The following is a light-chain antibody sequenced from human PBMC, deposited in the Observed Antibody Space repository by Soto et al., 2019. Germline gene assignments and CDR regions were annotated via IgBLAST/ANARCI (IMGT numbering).Light chain of an antibody. CDR1: QSVSSN. CDR3: QQYNNRPLT. V-gene: IGKV3-15*01. J-gene: IGKJ4*01. Sequence: EIVRTQSPATLSVSPGERATLSCRASQSVSSNLAWYQQKPGQAPRLLIYGASTRATGIPARFSGRGSGTEFTLTISSLQSEDFAVYYCQQYNNRPLTFGGGTKVEIK. CDR2: GAS.